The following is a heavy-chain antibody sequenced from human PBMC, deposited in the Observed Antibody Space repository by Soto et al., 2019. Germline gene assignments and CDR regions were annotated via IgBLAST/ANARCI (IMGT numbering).Heavy chain of an antibody. V-gene: IGHV4-31*03. Sequence: QVQLQESGPGLVKPSQTLSLTCTVSGGSISSGGYYWSWIRQHPGKGLEWIGYIYYSGSTYYNPSPNSRVTISVDTSKTQFSLKLSSVTAADTAVYYCARGRTSSPTPGDYWGQGTLVTVSS. D-gene: IGHD2-2*01. CDR2: IYYSGST. J-gene: IGHJ4*02. CDR1: GGSISSGGYY. CDR3: ARGRTSSPTPGDY.